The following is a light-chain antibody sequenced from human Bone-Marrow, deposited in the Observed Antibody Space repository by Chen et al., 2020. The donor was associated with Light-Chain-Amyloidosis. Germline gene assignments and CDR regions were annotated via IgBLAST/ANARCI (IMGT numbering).Light chain of an antibody. J-gene: IGLJ3*02. CDR2: DDS. CDR1: NIGSTS. CDR3: QVWDRSSDRPV. Sequence: SSVLPPPSPLSAAPGPSATIACGGNNIGSTSVHWSQQAPGQAPLLVVYDDSDRPSGIPERLSGSNSGNTATLTISRVEAGDEADYYCQVWDRSSDRPVFGGGTKLTVL. V-gene: IGLV3-21*02.